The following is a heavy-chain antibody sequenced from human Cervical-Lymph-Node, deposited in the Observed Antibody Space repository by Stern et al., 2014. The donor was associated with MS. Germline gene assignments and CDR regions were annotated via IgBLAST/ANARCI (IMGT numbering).Heavy chain of an antibody. CDR3: ARERKVERSARLLVSFDV. Sequence: QVQLQQWGAGLLRPSETLYLTCAVHGASFSDNYWSWIRQTPGKGLEWIGEINSMGCTHYMPSIMSVPTFSVDPSRNQFSLKLSSLTAADTAMYYCARERKVERSARLLVSFDVWGQGTLVTVSS. CDR2: INSMGCT. J-gene: IGHJ3*01. V-gene: IGHV4-34*01. CDR1: GASFSDNY. D-gene: IGHD1-1*01.